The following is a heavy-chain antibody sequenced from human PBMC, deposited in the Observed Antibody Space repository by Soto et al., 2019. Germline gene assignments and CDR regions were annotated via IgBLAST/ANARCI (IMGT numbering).Heavy chain of an antibody. CDR3: ARYGSGTSFDY. CDR2: IIPIFGTA. Sequence: SPVKLSCKASGGTSSSSAISWVRQAPGQGLEWMGGIIPIFGTANYAQKFQGRVTITADESTSTAYMELSSLRSEDTAVYYCARYGSGTSFDYWGQGTLVTVSS. J-gene: IGHJ4*02. V-gene: IGHV1-69*13. CDR1: GGTSSSSA. D-gene: IGHD1-1*01.